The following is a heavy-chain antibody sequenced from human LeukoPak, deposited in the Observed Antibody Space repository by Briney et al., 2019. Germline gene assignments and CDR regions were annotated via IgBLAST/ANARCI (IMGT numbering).Heavy chain of an antibody. Sequence: SGTLSLTCAVSGGSISSSNWWSWVRQPPGKGLEWIGEIYHSGSTNYNPSLKSRVTISVDKSKNQFSLKLSSVTAADTAVYYCARLAISSWYQDYYYGMDVWGQGTTVTVSS. CDR2: IYHSGST. D-gene: IGHD6-13*01. CDR3: ARLAISSWYQDYYYGMDV. CDR1: GGSISSSNW. V-gene: IGHV4-4*02. J-gene: IGHJ6*02.